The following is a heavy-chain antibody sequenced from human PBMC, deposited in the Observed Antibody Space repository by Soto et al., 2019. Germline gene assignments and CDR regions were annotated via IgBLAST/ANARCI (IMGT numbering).Heavy chain of an antibody. J-gene: IGHJ5*02. CDR1: GASVSGYY. D-gene: IGHD5-12*01. Sequence: QVQLQETGPGLVKPSETLSLTCTVSGASVSGYYWSWIRQTPGKGLEWIGNIHNSGASKYNPSLKSRVTISLDTSKNEFSLKIGCVTTADTAVYYCARGPQWLRSDNWLDPWGQGNLVTVSS. CDR3: ARGPQWLRSDNWLDP. V-gene: IGHV4-59*02. CDR2: IHNSGAS.